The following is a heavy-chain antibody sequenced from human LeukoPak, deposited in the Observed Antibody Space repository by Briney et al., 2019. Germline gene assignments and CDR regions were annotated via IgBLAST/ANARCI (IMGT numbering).Heavy chain of an antibody. CDR2: INTYSANT. J-gene: IGHJ6*03. CDR1: GYTFTSYG. Sequence: EASVKVSCKASGYTFTSYGINWVRQAPGRGLEWMGWINTYSANTNYAQEFQDRVIMTTDTSTSTAYMELRSLRSDDTAVYYCAREGGIARPPYLYYYIDVWGKGTTVTVSS. D-gene: IGHD6-6*01. V-gene: IGHV1-18*01. CDR3: AREGGIARPPYLYYYIDV.